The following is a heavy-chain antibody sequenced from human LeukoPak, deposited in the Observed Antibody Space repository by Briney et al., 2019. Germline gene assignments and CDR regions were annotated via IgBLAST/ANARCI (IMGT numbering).Heavy chain of an antibody. CDR2: FDPEDGET. D-gene: IGHD5-12*01. CDR1: GYTLTELS. V-gene: IGHV1-24*01. J-gene: IGHJ4*02. Sequence: ASVKVSCKVSGYTLTELSVHWVRQAPGKGLEWMGGFDPEDGETIYAQKFQGRVTMTEDTSTDTAYMELSSLRSEDTAVYYCATDLAIYSGYAREDYWGQGTLVTVSS. CDR3: ATDLAIYSGYAREDY.